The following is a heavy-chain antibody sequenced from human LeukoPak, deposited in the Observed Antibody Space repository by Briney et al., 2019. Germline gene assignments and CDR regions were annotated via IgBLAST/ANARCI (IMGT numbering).Heavy chain of an antibody. Sequence: ASVKVSCKASGYTFTGYYMHWVRQAPGQGLEWMGWINPNSGGTSYAQKFQGRVTMTWDTSISTAYMELSRLRSDDTAMYYCARVWERSSSSWPFDYWGQGTLVTVSS. CDR2: INPNSGGT. D-gene: IGHD6-13*01. J-gene: IGHJ4*02. V-gene: IGHV1-2*02. CDR1: GYTFTGYY. CDR3: ARVWERSSSSWPFDY.